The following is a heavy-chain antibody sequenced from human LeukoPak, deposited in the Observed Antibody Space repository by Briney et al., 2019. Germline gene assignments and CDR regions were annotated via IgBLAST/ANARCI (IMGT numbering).Heavy chain of an antibody. V-gene: IGHV4-4*07. CDR3: ARGASGYDPFDY. CDR2: MYTSGST. CDR1: GASISSYY. Sequence: SETLSLTCTVSGASISSYYWSWIRQPAGKGLEWIGRMYTSGSTNYNPSLKSRVTMSVDTSKNQFSLKLSSVTAADTAVYYCARGASGYDPFDYWGQGTLVTVSP. D-gene: IGHD5-12*01. J-gene: IGHJ4*02.